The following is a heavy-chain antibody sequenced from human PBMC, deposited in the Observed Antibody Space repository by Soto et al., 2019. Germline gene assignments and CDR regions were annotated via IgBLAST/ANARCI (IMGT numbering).Heavy chain of an antibody. Sequence: QMQLVQSGPEVKEPGTSVKVSCKASGSTLPSSSMQWVRQARGQRLEWIGWIVVGSGNTNYAQKLQERVNITRDMYITTLYMELSSLTSEDTAVYYCAALPGDFDCWGQGTLVTVSS. D-gene: IGHD1-1*01. CDR1: GSTLPSSS. V-gene: IGHV1-58*02. J-gene: IGHJ4*02. CDR2: IVVGSGNT. CDR3: AALPGDFDC.